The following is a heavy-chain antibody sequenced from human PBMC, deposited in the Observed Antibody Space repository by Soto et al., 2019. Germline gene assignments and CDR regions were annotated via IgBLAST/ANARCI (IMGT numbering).Heavy chain of an antibody. CDR3: ARGYSYVVDY. V-gene: IGHV3-30-3*01. CDR2: ISYDGTNK. J-gene: IGHJ4*02. CDR1: GFTFSGNA. D-gene: IGHD5-18*01. Sequence: GGSLRLSSAASGFTFSGNAMHWVRQAPGKGLEWVALISYDGTNKYYADSVKGLFTISRDNSKSTLYLQMNGLRAEDTAVYYCARGYSYVVDYWGQGTLVTVSS.